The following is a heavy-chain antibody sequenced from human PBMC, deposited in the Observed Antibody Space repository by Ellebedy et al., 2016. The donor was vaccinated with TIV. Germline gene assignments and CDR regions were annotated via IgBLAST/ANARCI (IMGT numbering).Heavy chain of an antibody. V-gene: IGHV4-31*03. Sequence: SETLSLXCTVSGGSISSGGYYWSWIRQHPGKGLEWIGYIYYSGSTYYNPSLKSRVTISVDTSKNQFSLKLSSVTAADTAVYYCARGHFDWLFAAHREGDAFDIWGQGTMVTVSS. J-gene: IGHJ3*02. CDR2: IYYSGST. CDR1: GGSISSGGYY. D-gene: IGHD3-9*01. CDR3: ARGHFDWLFAAHREGDAFDI.